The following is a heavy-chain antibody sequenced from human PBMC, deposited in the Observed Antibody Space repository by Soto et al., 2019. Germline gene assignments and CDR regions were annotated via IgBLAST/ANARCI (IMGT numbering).Heavy chain of an antibody. J-gene: IGHJ5*02. CDR1: GYSFTTYW. CDR2: IDPRDSYT. D-gene: IGHD1-7*01. CDR3: AREKSDLELFNWLDP. Sequence: GESLKISCKASGYSFTTYWISWVRQMPGKGLEWMGAIDPRDSYTKYSPSFQGHVTISVDKSISTAYLQWNSLKASDTAIYYCAREKSDLELFNWLDPWGQGTLVTSPQ. V-gene: IGHV5-10-1*01.